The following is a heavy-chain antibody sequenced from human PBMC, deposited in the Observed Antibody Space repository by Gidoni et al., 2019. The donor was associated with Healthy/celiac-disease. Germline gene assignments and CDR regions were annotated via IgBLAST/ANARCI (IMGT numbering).Heavy chain of an antibody. CDR1: GFPFSSYA. Sequence: QVQLVESGGGVVQPGRSLRLACAASGFPFSSYAMNRVRRAPGKGLEWVAVRSYDGSNKYYADSVKGRLTISRDNSKNPLYLQMNSLRAEDTAVYYCARDGYYDSSGYFFFSNYFDYWGQGTLVTVSS. D-gene: IGHD3-22*01. J-gene: IGHJ4*02. V-gene: IGHV3-30-3*01. CDR3: ARDGYYDSSGYFFFSNYFDY. CDR2: RSYDGSNK.